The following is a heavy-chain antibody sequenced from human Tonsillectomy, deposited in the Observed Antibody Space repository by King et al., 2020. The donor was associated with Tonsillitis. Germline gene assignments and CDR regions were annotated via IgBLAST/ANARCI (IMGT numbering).Heavy chain of an antibody. J-gene: IGHJ4*02. D-gene: IGHD3-10*01. CDR2: IYSGGST. CDR3: ARDRSGGSLLDY. Sequence: VQLVESGGGLIQPGGSLRLSCAASGFTVSSNDMSWVRQAPGKGLEWVSVIYSGGSTYYADSVKGRFTISRDNLKNTLYLQMNSLRAEDTAVYYCARDRSGGSLLDYWGQGTLVTVSS. V-gene: IGHV3-53*01. CDR1: GFTVSSND.